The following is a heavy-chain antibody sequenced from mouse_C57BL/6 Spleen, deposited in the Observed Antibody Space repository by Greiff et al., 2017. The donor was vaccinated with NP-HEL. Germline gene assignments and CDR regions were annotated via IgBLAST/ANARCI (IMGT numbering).Heavy chain of an antibody. D-gene: IGHD1-1*01. Sequence: VQLKESGPELVKPGASVKMSCKASGYTFTDYNMHWVRQSHGKSLEWVGYINPKNGGTSYNKKFKGKATLTVNKSTSTAYMGLRSLTSEDCAVYYCARRQILHYYFDYWGQGTTLTVSS. CDR3: ARRQILHYYFDY. CDR2: INPKNGGT. CDR1: GYTFTDYN. J-gene: IGHJ2*01. V-gene: IGHV1-22*01.